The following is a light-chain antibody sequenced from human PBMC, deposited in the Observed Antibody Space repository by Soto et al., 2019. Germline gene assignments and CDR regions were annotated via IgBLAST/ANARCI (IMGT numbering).Light chain of an antibody. Sequence: IQLTQSPSSLSASVGDRVTLTCRASQGISSYLAWYQQKPGKAPKLLIYAASTLQSGVPSRFSGSGSGTDFTLTISSLQPEDFATYYCQQLNSYPPTFXGGTKPDIK. CDR3: QQLNSYPPT. CDR1: QGISSY. J-gene: IGKJ4*01. V-gene: IGKV1-9*01. CDR2: AAS.